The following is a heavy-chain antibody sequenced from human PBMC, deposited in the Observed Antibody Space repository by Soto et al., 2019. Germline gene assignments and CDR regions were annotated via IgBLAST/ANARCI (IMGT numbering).Heavy chain of an antibody. J-gene: IGHJ3*02. CDR2: IYYSGST. CDR3: ARAPPFYSYGRPDAFDI. V-gene: IGHV4-59*01. D-gene: IGHD5-18*01. CDR1: GGSISSYY. Sequence: SETLSLTCTVSGGSISSYYWSWIRQSPGKGLEWIGYIYYSGSTNYNPSLKSRVTISVDTSKNQFSLKLSSVTAADTAVYHCARAPPFYSYGRPDAFDIWGQGTMVTVSS.